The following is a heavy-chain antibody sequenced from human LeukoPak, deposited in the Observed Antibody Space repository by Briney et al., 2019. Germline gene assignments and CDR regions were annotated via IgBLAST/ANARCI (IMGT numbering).Heavy chain of an antibody. D-gene: IGHD4-23*01. CDR1: GYTFTGSY. CDR3: ARQFEGGNSIDY. CDR2: INPHNGDT. V-gene: IGHV1-2*02. Sequence: ASVKVSCKASGYTFTGSYMHWVRQAPGQGIEWMGWINPHNGDTNFAQKFQGRVTMTRDTSISTAYMELSRLRSDDTAVYYCARQFEGGNSIDYWGQGTLVTVSS. J-gene: IGHJ4*02.